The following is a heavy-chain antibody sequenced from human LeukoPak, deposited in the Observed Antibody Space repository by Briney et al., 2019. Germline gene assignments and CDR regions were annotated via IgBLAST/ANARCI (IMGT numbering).Heavy chain of an antibody. Sequence: GASLRLSCAASGFTFSSYAMSWVRQAPGKGLEWVSTISGSTYYADSVKGRFTISRDNSKNTLYLQMTSLRAEDTAVYYCAKSGGNSKYLFDYWGQGTLVTVSS. CDR2: ISGST. V-gene: IGHV3-23*01. J-gene: IGHJ4*02. CDR1: GFTFSSYA. CDR3: AKSGGNSKYLFDY. D-gene: IGHD4-23*01.